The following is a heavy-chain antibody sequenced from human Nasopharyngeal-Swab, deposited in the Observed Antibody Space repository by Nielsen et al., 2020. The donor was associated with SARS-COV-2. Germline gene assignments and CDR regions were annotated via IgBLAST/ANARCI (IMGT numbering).Heavy chain of an antibody. CDR2: IEHDASND. Sequence: GESLKISCAASGFTFSSVGMHWVRQGPGKGLEWVASIEHDASNDYYGESVKGRFSISRDSSKTTLYLHMDSLRGEDTAVYYCERDAPAHYGAFYWGRGTLVTVSS. CDR1: GFTFSSVG. V-gene: IGHV3-30*03. CDR3: ERDAPAHYGAFY. J-gene: IGHJ4*02. D-gene: IGHD4-17*01.